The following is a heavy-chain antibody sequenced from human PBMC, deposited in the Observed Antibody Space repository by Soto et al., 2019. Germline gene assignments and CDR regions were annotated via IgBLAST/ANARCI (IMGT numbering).Heavy chain of an antibody. J-gene: IGHJ4*02. CDR3: AKNIVVVVAATDY. CDR2: ISGSGGST. V-gene: IGHV3-23*01. CDR1: GFTFSSYA. Sequence: EVQLLESGGGLVQPGGSLRLSCAASGFTFSSYAMSWVRQAPGKGLEWVSAISGSGGSTYYAGSVKGRFTISRDNSKNTLYLQMNSLRAEDTAVYYCAKNIVVVVAATDYWGQGTLVTVSS. D-gene: IGHD2-15*01.